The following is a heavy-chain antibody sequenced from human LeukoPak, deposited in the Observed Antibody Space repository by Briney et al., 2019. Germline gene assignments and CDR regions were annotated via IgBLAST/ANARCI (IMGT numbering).Heavy chain of an antibody. Sequence: SETLSLTCTVSGGSISSGSYYWSWIRQPAGKGLEWIGRIYTSGSTNYNPSLKSRVTISVDTSKNRFSLKLSSVTAADTAVYYCARAPPYSGTPDYWGQGTLVTVSS. J-gene: IGHJ4*01. CDR2: IYTSGST. CDR1: GGSISSGSYY. V-gene: IGHV4-61*02. CDR3: ARAPPYSGTPDY. D-gene: IGHD1-1*01.